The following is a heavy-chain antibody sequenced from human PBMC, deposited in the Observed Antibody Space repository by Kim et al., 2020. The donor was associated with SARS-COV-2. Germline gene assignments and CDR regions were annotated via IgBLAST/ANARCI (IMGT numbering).Heavy chain of an antibody. V-gene: IGHV4-39*01. Sequence: LKSRVTISVDTSKNQFSLKLSSVTGADTAVYYCARLLTIFGVVITSKFDYWGQGTLVTVSS. CDR3: ARLLTIFGVVITSKFDY. J-gene: IGHJ4*02. D-gene: IGHD3-3*01.